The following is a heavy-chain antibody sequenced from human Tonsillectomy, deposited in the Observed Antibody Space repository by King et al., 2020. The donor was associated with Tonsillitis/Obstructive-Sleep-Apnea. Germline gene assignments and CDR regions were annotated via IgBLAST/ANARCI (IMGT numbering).Heavy chain of an antibody. CDR1: GGSISSYY. CDR3: ARHAERRFDF. V-gene: IGHV4-59*08. D-gene: IGHD1-26*01. CDR2: IYYSGST. Sequence: QLQESGPGLVKPSETLSLTCTVSGGSISSYYWSWIRQPPGKGLEWIGYIYYSGSTNYNPSLQSRVTIPVNTSKNQFPLRLSSVTAADTAVYYCARHAERRFDFWGQGTLGTVSS. J-gene: IGHJ4*02.